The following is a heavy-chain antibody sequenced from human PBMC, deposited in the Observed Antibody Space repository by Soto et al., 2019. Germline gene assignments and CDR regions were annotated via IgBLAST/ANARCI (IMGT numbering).Heavy chain of an antibody. V-gene: IGHV4-59*01. D-gene: IGHD6-19*01. CDR3: ARGSVWYYFDY. CDR1: GGSISNYY. CDR2: IYYTGSI. Sequence: SETLSLTCTVSGGSISNYYWSWIRQPPGKGLEWIGYIYYTGSINYNPSLKSRATISVDTPKNQFSLKLSSVTAADTAVYYCARGSVWYYFDYWGQGTLVTVSS. J-gene: IGHJ4*02.